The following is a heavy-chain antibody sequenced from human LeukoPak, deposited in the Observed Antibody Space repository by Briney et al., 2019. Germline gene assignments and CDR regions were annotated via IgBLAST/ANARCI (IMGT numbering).Heavy chain of an antibody. CDR2: IYYSGST. V-gene: IGHV4-39*07. CDR1: GGSISSSSYY. Sequence: SETLSLTCTVSGGSISSSSYYWGWIRQPPGKGLEWIGSIYYSGSTYYNPSLKSRVTISVDTSKNQFSLKLSSVTAADTAVYYCARVTPVYCSGGSCFPNYYYYYMDVWGKGTTVTVS. J-gene: IGHJ6*03. D-gene: IGHD2-15*01. CDR3: ARVTPVYCSGGSCFPNYYYYYMDV.